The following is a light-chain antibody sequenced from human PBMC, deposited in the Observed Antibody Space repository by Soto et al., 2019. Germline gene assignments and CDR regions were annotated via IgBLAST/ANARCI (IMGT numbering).Light chain of an antibody. CDR3: TTWDDILRSVV. CDR2: KND. CDR1: RSNIGSNY. Sequence: QSVLTQPPSASGTLGQGVTITCSGGRSNIGSNYVYWYQQFPGTAPKLLIFKNDQRPSGVPDRFSGSKSGTSASLAISGLRSEDEADFYCTTWDDILRSVVFGGGTQLTVL. V-gene: IGLV1-47*01. J-gene: IGLJ7*01.